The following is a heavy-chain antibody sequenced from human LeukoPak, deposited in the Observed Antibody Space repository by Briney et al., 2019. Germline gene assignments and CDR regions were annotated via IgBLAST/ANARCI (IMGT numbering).Heavy chain of an antibody. Sequence: SETLSLTCTVSGGSISSYYWSWIRQPPGKGLEWIGYIYYSGSTNYNPSLKGRVTISVDTSKNQFSLKLSSVTAADTAVYYCARVSGSGSYSRKHYYYYGMDVWGKGTTVTVSS. CDR1: GGSISSYY. D-gene: IGHD3-10*01. J-gene: IGHJ6*04. CDR3: ARVSGSGSYSRKHYYYYGMDV. V-gene: IGHV4-59*01. CDR2: IYYSGST.